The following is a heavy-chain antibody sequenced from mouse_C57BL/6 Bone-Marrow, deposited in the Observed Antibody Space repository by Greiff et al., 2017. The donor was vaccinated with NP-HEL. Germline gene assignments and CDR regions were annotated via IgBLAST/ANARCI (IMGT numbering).Heavy chain of an antibody. CDR3: ARRDSSGPHFDY. CDR1: GYTFTSYW. D-gene: IGHD3-2*02. CDR2: IDPSDSYT. V-gene: IGHV1-50*01. Sequence: QVQLQQPGAELVKPGASVKLSCKASGYTFTSYWMQWVKQRPGQGLEWIGEIDPSDSYTNYNQKFKGKATLTVDTSSSTAYMQLSSLTSEDSAVYYCARRDSSGPHFDYWGQGTTLTVSS. J-gene: IGHJ2*01.